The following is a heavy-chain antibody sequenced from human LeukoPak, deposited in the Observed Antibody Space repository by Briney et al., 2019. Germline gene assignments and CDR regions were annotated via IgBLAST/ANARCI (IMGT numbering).Heavy chain of an antibody. CDR3: ARGPGEATFDY. V-gene: IGHV3-53*01. Sequence: PGGSLRLSCAASGFTVISNYMSWVRQAPGKGLEWVSVIYSGGSTYYADSVKGRFTISRDYSNNILYLQMNSLRAEDTAVYYCARGPGEATFDYWGQGTLVTVSS. CDR2: IYSGGST. J-gene: IGHJ4*02. D-gene: IGHD3-10*01. CDR1: GFTVISNY.